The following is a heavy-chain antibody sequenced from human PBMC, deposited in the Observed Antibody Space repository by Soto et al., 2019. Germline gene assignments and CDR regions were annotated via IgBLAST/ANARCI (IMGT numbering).Heavy chain of an antibody. Sequence: QVQLVQSGAEVKKPGASVKVSCKASGYTFSSHDINWVRQANGQGLEWMGWMNPNSGNTGYAQKFQGRVTKTRNTSISTAYMELSSLRSEDMAVYYCASYVRSYYNGMDVWGQGTTVTVSS. V-gene: IGHV1-8*01. CDR1: GYTFSSHD. J-gene: IGHJ6*02. CDR2: MNPNSGNT. CDR3: ASYVRSYYNGMDV. D-gene: IGHD3-16*01.